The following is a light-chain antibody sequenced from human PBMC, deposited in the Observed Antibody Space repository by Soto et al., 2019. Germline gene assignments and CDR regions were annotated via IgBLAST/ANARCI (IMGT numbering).Light chain of an antibody. Sequence: EIVLTQSPGTLSLSPGERATLSCRASQSVSGSYLAWYQQKPGQAPTLLIYGASSRATGIPDRFSGYGSGTDFTLTISRLEAEDFAVYYCQQYGRTPYTFGQGTKLEIK. CDR3: QQYGRTPYT. J-gene: IGKJ2*01. CDR1: QSVSGSY. V-gene: IGKV3-20*01. CDR2: GAS.